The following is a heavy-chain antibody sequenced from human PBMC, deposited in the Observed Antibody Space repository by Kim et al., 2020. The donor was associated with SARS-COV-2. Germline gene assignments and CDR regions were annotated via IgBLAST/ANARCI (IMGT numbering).Heavy chain of an antibody. CDR1: GGSISSSSYY. D-gene: IGHD3-10*01. J-gene: IGHJ4*02. CDR2: IYYSGST. V-gene: IGHV4-39*07. Sequence: SETLSLTCTVSGGSISSSSYYWGWIRQPPGKGLEWIGSIYYSGSTYYNPSLKSRVTISVDTSKNQFSLKLSSVTAADTAVYYCARVRLNLLWFGVHYFDYWGQGTLVTVSS. CDR3: ARVRLNLLWFGVHYFDY.